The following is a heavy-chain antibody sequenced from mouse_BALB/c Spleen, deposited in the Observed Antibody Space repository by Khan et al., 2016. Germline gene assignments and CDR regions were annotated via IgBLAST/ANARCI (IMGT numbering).Heavy chain of an antibody. Sequence: QVQLQQSGAELAKPGASVKMSCKASGYTFTSYWMHWVKQRPGQGLEWIGYINPSTGYTEYNQKFRDMATLTADKSSSTAYMQLSSLTSEDSAVNYCASLYGNYVRYALVYWCQGTSVTVSS. CDR3: ASLYGNYVRYALVY. V-gene: IGHV1-7*01. J-gene: IGHJ4*01. CDR2: INPSTGYT. CDR1: GYTFTSYW. D-gene: IGHD2-1*01.